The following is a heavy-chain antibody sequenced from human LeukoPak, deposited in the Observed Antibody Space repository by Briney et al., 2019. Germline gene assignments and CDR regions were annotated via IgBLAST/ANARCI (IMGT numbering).Heavy chain of an antibody. V-gene: IGHV3-30*02. CDR2: IRYDGSNK. CDR3: AKDSTDIVVVPDAYFDY. J-gene: IGHJ4*02. Sequence: GGSLRLSCAASGFTFSSYGMHWVRQAPGKGLEWVAFIRYDGSNKYYADSVKGRFTISRDNSKNTLYLQMNSLRADDTAVYYCAKDSTDIVVVPDAYFDYWGQGTLVTVSS. D-gene: IGHD2-2*01. CDR1: GFTFSSYG.